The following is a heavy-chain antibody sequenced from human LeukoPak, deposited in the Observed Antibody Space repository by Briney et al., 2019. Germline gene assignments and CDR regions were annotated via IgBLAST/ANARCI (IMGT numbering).Heavy chain of an antibody. D-gene: IGHD2-2*01. CDR1: GYTFTSYG. CDR2: ISPYNDIT. V-gene: IGHV1-18*01. J-gene: IGHJ6*02. Sequence: ASVKVSCKASGYTFTSYGITWVRQAPGQGLEWMAWISPYNDITHYSEKMQGRVAVTTDTSTSTAYMELRSLRSDDTAVYYCAREWGIVAVMGVVRYYYGMDVWGQGTTVTVSS. CDR3: AREWGIVAVMGVVRYYYGMDV.